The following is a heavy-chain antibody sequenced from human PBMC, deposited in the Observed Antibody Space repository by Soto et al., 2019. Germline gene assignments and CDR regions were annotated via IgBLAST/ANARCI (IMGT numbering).Heavy chain of an antibody. CDR1: GGSISSSSYY. J-gene: IGHJ6*02. D-gene: IGHD3-3*01. Sequence: SETLSLTCTVSGGSISSSSYYWGWIRQPPGKGLEWIGSIYYSGSTYYNPSLKSRVTISVDTSKNQFSLKLSSVTAADTAVYYCARAGEGPVLRFLEWFYFAMDVWGQGTTVTVSS. CDR2: IYYSGST. CDR3: ARAGEGPVLRFLEWFYFAMDV. V-gene: IGHV4-39*07.